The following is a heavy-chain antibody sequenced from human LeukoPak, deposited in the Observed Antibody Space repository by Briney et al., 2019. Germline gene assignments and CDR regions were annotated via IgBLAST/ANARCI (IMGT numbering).Heavy chain of an antibody. D-gene: IGHD3-9*01. V-gene: IGHV1-2*02. Sequence: GASVKVSCKASGYTFTGYYMHWVRQAPGQGLEWMGWINPNSGGTNYAQKFQGRVTMTRDTSISTAYMELSRLRSDDTAVYYCARQGVLRYFDGYWFDPWGQGTLVTVSS. CDR2: INPNSGGT. CDR3: ARQGVLRYFDGYWFDP. CDR1: GYTFTGYY. J-gene: IGHJ5*02.